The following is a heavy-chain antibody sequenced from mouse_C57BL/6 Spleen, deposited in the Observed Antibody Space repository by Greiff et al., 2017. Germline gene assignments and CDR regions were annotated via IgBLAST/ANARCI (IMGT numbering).Heavy chain of an antibody. CDR1: GYAFSSSW. Sequence: VQLQQSGPELVKPGASVKISCKASGYAFSSSWLNWVKQRPGKGLEWIGRIYPGDGDTNYNGKFKGKATLTADKSSSTAYMQLSSLTSEDSAVYFCARSGALYYGSEYFDVWGTGTTVTVSS. V-gene: IGHV1-82*01. CDR3: ARSGALYYGSEYFDV. CDR2: IYPGDGDT. J-gene: IGHJ1*03. D-gene: IGHD1-1*01.